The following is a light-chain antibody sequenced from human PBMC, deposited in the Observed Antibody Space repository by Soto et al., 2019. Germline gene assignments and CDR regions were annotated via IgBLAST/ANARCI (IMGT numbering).Light chain of an antibody. CDR3: QQYSAHLT. CDR2: RAS. CDR1: QSLLNSANDKIH. V-gene: IGKV4-1*01. Sequence: DIVMTQSPASLAVSLGERATINCKSSQSLLNSANDKIHLAWYQQKPGQPPKLLIWRASTRDSGVPDRFSGSGSGTDFTLTINSLQAEDVATYDCQQYSAHLTFGGGTKVEI. J-gene: IGKJ4*01.